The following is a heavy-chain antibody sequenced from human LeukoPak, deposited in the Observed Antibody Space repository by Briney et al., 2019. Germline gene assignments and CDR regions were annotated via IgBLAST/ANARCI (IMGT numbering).Heavy chain of an antibody. Sequence: SEALSLTCAVYGGSFSGYYWSWIRQPPGKGLEWIGEINHSGSTNYNPSLKSRVTISVDTSKNQFSLKLSSVTAADTAVYYCARGPRPSSGRRRGFDPWGQGTLVTVSS. J-gene: IGHJ5*02. CDR2: INHSGST. CDR3: ARGPRPSSGRRRGFDP. V-gene: IGHV4-34*01. CDR1: GGSFSGYY.